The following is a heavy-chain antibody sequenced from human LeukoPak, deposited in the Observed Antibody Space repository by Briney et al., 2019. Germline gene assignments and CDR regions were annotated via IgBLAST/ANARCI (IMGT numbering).Heavy chain of an antibody. J-gene: IGHJ5*02. CDR3: AGPGGSGSYYQGWFDP. V-gene: IGHV3-23*01. D-gene: IGHD3-10*01. Sequence: PGGSLRLSCAASGFTFSSYAMSWVRQAPGKGLEWVSAISGSGGSTYYADSVKGRFTISRDNSKNTLYLQMNSLRAEDTAVYYCAGPGGSGSYYQGWFDPWGQGTLVTVSS. CDR1: GFTFSSYA. CDR2: ISGSGGST.